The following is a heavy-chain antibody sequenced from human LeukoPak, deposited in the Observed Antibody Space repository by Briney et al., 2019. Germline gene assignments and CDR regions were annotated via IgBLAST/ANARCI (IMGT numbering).Heavy chain of an antibody. D-gene: IGHD1-14*01. CDR1: GFTFSSYS. CDR3: ARGTLNIPGEHGAFDY. J-gene: IGHJ4*02. V-gene: IGHV3-21*01. CDR2: ISTSSGYI. Sequence: GGSLRLSCAASGFTFSSYSMNWVRQAPGKGLEWVSSISTSSGYIHYADSVKGRFTISRDNAKNSLYLQMNSLRAEDTAVYYCARGTLNIPGEHGAFDYWGQGTLVTVSS.